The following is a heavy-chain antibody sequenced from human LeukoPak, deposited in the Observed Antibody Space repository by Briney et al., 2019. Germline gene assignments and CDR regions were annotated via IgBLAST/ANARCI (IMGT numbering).Heavy chain of an antibody. J-gene: IGHJ3*02. CDR3: AQWGGYSSGWYSFRGAFDI. Sequence: GGSLRLSCAASGFTFSSYGMHWVRQAPGKGLEWVAFIRYDGSNKYYADSVKGRFTISRDNSKNTLYLQMNSLRAEDTAVYYCAQWGGYSSGWYSFRGAFDIWGQGTMVTVSS. CDR2: IRYDGSNK. D-gene: IGHD6-19*01. CDR1: GFTFSSYG. V-gene: IGHV3-30*02.